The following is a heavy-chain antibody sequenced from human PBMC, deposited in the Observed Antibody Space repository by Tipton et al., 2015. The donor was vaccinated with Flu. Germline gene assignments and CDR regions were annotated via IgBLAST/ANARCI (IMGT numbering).Heavy chain of an antibody. J-gene: IGHJ4*02. CDR2: IYYSGST. CDR1: GGSVSSGSYY. D-gene: IGHD2-21*02. CDR3: ARGGDYYFDY. V-gene: IGHV4-61*01. Sequence: LRLSCTVSGGSVSSGSYYWSWIRQPPGKGLEWIGYIYYSGSTNYNPSLKSRVTISVDTSKNQFSLKLSSVTAADTAVYYCARGGDYYFDYWGQGTLVTVSS.